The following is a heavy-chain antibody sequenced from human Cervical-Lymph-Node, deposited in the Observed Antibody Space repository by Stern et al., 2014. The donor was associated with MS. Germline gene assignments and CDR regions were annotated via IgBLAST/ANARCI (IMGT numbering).Heavy chain of an antibody. CDR2: IYPGDSEN. D-gene: IGHD2-21*02. CDR1: GYKFSVYW. Sequence: VQLVESGAELIRPGGSLKLSCKGSGYKFSVYWIAWVRQMPGKGLAWMGIIYPGDSENRYSPSFQGQGTISSDKSNRTAYLQGSSLNAPDTAMYFCARQPTAWASDVWGQGTLVTVSS. CDR3: ARQPTAWASDV. V-gene: IGHV5-51*01. J-gene: IGHJ4*02.